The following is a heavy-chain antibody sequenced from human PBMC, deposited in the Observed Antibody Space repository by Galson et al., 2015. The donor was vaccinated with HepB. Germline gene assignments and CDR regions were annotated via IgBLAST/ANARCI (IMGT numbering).Heavy chain of an antibody. Sequence: SLRLSCAASGFTFDDYAMHWVRQAPGKGLEWVSGISWNSGSIGYADSVKGRFTISRDNAKNSLYLQMNSLRAEDTALYYCAKGSAYDFWSGYLLPYYYYYMDVWDKGTTVTVSS. J-gene: IGHJ6*03. CDR3: AKGSAYDFWSGYLLPYYYYYMDV. V-gene: IGHV3-9*01. CDR1: GFTFDDYA. CDR2: ISWNSGSI. D-gene: IGHD3-3*01.